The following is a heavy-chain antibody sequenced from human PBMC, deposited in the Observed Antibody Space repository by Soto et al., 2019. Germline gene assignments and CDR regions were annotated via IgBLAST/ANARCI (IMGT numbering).Heavy chain of an antibody. CDR3: TRTTGTTDFDY. CDR1: GVTFSGSA. Sequence: GGSLRLSCAASGVTFSGSAMHWVRQASGKGLEWVGRIRSKANSYATAYAASVKGRFTISRDDSKNTAYLQMNSLKTEDTAVYYCTRTTGTTDFDYWGQGTLVTVSS. V-gene: IGHV3-73*01. D-gene: IGHD1-1*01. J-gene: IGHJ4*02. CDR2: IRSKANSYAT.